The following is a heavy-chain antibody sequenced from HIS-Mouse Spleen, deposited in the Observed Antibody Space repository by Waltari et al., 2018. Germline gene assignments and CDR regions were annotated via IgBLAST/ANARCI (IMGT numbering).Heavy chain of an antibody. V-gene: IGHV4-39*01. CDR2: IYYSGST. CDR1: GGSISSSSYY. Sequence: QLQLQESGPGLVKPSETLSLTCTVSGGSISSSSYYWGWIRQPPGKGLGWIGSIYYSGSTYYNPSLKSRVTISVDTSKNQFSLKLSSVTAADTAVYYCARALNFFDYWGQGTLVTVSS. J-gene: IGHJ4*02. D-gene: IGHD1-7*01. CDR3: ARALNFFDY.